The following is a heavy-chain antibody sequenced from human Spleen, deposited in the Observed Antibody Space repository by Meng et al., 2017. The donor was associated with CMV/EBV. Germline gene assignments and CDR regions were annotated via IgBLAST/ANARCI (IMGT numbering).Heavy chain of an antibody. J-gene: IGHJ4*02. V-gene: IGHV3-48*04. CDR1: GFTFSSYS. D-gene: IGHD4-23*01. CDR3: VKGWQQLGDS. Sequence: GGSLRLSCAASGFTFSSYSMNWVRQAPGKGLEWVSYISSSSTIYYADSVKGRFTISRDNAKNSLYLQMNSLRAEDTAVYYCVKGWQQLGDSWGQGTLVTVSS. CDR2: ISSSSTI.